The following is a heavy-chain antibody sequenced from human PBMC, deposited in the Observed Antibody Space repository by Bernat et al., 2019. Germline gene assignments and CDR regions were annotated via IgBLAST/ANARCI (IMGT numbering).Heavy chain of an antibody. CDR3: ARDNREVAVAGTTDY. CDR1: GYTFTGHY. D-gene: IGHD6-19*01. V-gene: IGHV1-18*04. CDR2: ISAYNGNT. Sequence: QVQLVQSGAEVKKPGASVKVSCKASGYTFTGHYMHWVRPAPGQGLEWMGWISAYNGNTNYAQKLQGRVTMTTDTSTSTAYMELRSLRSDDTAVYYCARDNREVAVAGTTDYWGQGTLVTVSS. J-gene: IGHJ4*02.